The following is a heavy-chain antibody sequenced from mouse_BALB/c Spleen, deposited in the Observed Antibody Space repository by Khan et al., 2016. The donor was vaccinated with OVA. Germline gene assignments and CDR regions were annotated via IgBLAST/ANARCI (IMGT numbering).Heavy chain of an antibody. D-gene: IGHD1-1*01. V-gene: IGHV3-2*02. J-gene: IGHJ1*01. CDR3: AYGSSYWYFDV. CDR2: INYSGST. Sequence: EVELVESGPGLVKPSQSLSLTCTVTGYSITSDYAWNWIRQFPGNKLEWMGYINYSGSTSYIPSLKSRISITRDTSKNQFFLQLNSVTTEDTATYYCAYGSSYWYFDVWAQGPRSPSPQ. CDR1: GYSITSDYA.